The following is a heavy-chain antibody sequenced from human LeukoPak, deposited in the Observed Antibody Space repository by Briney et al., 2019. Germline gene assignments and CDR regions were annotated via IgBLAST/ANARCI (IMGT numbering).Heavy chain of an antibody. D-gene: IGHD6-19*01. V-gene: IGHV4-34*01. CDR2: INHSGST. Sequence: KSSETLSLTCTVSGGSIGSYYWSWIRQPPGKGLEWIGEINHSGSTNYNPSLKSRVTISVDTSKNQFSLKLSSVTAADTAVYYCARGSSGWYWDYWGQGTLVTVSS. J-gene: IGHJ4*02. CDR1: GGSIGSYY. CDR3: ARGSSGWYWDY.